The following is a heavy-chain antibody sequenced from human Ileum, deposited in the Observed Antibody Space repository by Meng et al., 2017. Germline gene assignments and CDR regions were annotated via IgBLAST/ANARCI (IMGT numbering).Heavy chain of an antibody. J-gene: IGHJ4*02. V-gene: IGHV4-34*01. D-gene: IGHD3-22*01. CDR2: INHSGST. Sequence: QVQLQKWGAGLLQPSETLSLTCAVYGGSFSGYYWSWIRQPPGKGLEWIGEINHSGSTNYNPSLKSRVTISVDTSKNQFSLKLSSVTAADTAVYYCARGGHDSSGYYSFDYWGQGTLVTVSS. CDR3: ARGGHDSSGYYSFDY. CDR1: GGSFSGYY.